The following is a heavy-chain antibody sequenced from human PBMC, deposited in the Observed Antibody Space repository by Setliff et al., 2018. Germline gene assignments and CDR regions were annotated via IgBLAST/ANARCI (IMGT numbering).Heavy chain of an antibody. CDR3: ARRDSTSYYGYSFGF. D-gene: IGHD3-22*01. CDR1: GDSISRSTYY. V-gene: IGHV4-39*01. Sequence: KSSETLSLTCTLSGDSISRSTYYWGWIRQSPGKGLDWIGTVDRSGNTFYNPSLRSRVTISVDTSKNQISLKLTSVSAADTAVYYCARRDSTSYYGYSFGFWGRGTLVTVSS. CDR2: VDRSGNT. J-gene: IGHJ4*02.